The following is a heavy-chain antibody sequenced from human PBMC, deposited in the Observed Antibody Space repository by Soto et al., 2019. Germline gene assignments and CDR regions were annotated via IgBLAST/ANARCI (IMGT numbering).Heavy chain of an antibody. CDR2: INPKSGAT. D-gene: IGHD3-3*01. CDR1: GHSFSAYY. V-gene: IGHV1-2*02. Sequence: ASVKVSCKASGHSFSAYYMHWVRQAPGQGLEWMGWINPKSGATKYAQKFQGRVAMTRDTSITTAYLELSSLRYDDTAVYYCARALVRFGDWVPESYYYTMYIWGQGTKVTVYS. CDR3: ARALVRFGDWVPESYYYTMYI. J-gene: IGHJ6*02.